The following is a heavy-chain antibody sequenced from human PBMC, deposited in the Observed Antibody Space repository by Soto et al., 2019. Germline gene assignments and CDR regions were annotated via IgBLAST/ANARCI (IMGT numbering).Heavy chain of an antibody. CDR3: ARDKDRQQLGGNYYYGIDV. CDR2: IIPIFPTA. J-gene: IGHJ6*02. CDR1: GGTFGNSA. V-gene: IGHV1-69*12. D-gene: IGHD3-3*02. Sequence: QVQLVQSGAEVKKPGSSVTVSCKASGGTFGNSAISWVRQAPGQGLEWMRGIIPIFPTADYAQKFQGRVPITADESTSTAYMELTSLRSEDTAVYYCARDKDRQQLGGNYYYGIDVWGQGTTVTVSS.